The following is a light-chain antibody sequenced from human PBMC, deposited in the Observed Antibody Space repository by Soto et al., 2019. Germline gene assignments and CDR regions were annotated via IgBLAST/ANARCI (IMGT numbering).Light chain of an antibody. CDR2: GAT. J-gene: IGKJ1*01. CDR3: QQYANCPPWT. Sequence: EIVMTQSPATLSVSPGERATLSCRASQSVSSNLAWYQQKPGQAPRLLIYGATTRATGIPARFSGSGSGTEFTLTNSSLQSEDFAVYYWQQYANCPPWTFGQGTKVEIK. CDR1: QSVSSN. V-gene: IGKV3-15*01.